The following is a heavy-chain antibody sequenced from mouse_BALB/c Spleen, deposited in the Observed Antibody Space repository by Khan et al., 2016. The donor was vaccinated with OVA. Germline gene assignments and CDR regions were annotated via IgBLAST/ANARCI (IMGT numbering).Heavy chain of an antibody. CDR3: TADLFLYYFAY. Sequence: EVELVESGGGLVKPGGSLKLSCAASGFTFSSYAMSWVRQTPETRLEWVASISSGGFTYYPDSVKGRFTISRDNARDIMYLQMRSLRSEDTAIYYCTADLFLYYFAYWGQGTTLTVSS. CDR1: GFTFSSYA. V-gene: IGHV5-6-5*01. D-gene: IGHD6-1*01. CDR2: ISSGGFT. J-gene: IGHJ2*01.